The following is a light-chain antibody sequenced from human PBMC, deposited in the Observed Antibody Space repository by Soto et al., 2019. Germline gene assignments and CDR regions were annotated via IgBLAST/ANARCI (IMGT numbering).Light chain of an antibody. J-gene: IGKJ1*01. CDR3: QQYSSYPWT. V-gene: IGKV1-5*03. CDR2: KAS. Sequence: DIQMTQSPSTLSASVGDRVTITCRASQTFSTSLAWYQQKPGQAPKLLIYKASSLESGVPSRFSGSGSGTEFTLTIRSLQPDDFAAYYCQQYSSYPWTFGQGNKVEIK. CDR1: QTFSTS.